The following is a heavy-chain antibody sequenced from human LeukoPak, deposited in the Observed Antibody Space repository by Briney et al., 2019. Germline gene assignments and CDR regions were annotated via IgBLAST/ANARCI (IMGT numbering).Heavy chain of an antibody. CDR2: INNDGSST. Sequence: PGGSLRLSCAASGFTFSSYWMHWVRQAPGKGLVWVSGINNDGSSTKYADSVKGRFTISRDNAKNTLYLQTNSLRADDTAVYYCARDMGYSSSWDDYFDYWGQGTLVTVSS. V-gene: IGHV3-74*01. CDR3: ARDMGYSSSWDDYFDY. J-gene: IGHJ4*02. CDR1: GFTFSSYW. D-gene: IGHD6-13*01.